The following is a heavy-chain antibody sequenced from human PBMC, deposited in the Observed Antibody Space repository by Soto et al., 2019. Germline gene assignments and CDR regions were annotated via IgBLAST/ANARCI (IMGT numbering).Heavy chain of an antibody. V-gene: IGHV3-33*01. Sequence: PGGSLRLSCAASGFTFSSYGMHWVRQAPGKGLEWVAVIWYDGSNKYYADSVKGRSTISRDNSKNTLYLQMNSLRAEDTAVYYCARDLVDSRGMDVWGQGTTVTVSS. J-gene: IGHJ6*02. CDR3: ARDLVDSRGMDV. CDR1: GFTFSSYG. D-gene: IGHD3-16*01. CDR2: IWYDGSNK.